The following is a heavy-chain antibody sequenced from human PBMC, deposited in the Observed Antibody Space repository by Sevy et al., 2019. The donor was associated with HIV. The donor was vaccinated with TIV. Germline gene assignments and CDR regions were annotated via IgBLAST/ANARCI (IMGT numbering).Heavy chain of an antibody. D-gene: IGHD3-3*01. Sequence: GRSLRLSCAASGFTFSYAWMNWVRQAPGKGLEWVGRIISKTDGGTIDYATPVKGRFTISRDDSKNTLYLQMNSLKTEDTAVYFCTTVVKNDFWNGHVNYYGLDVWGQGTTVTVSS. CDR2: IISKTDGGTI. J-gene: IGHJ6*02. V-gene: IGHV3-15*01. CDR3: TTVVKNDFWNGHVNYYGLDV. CDR1: GFTFSYAW.